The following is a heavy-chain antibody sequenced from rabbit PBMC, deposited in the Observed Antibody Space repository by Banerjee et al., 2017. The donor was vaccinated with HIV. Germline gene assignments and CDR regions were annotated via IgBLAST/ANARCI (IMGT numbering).Heavy chain of an antibody. Sequence: QSLEESGGDLVKPGASLTLTCTASGFSFSGYYYMCWIRQAPGKGLEWIACIYAGSSGSTYYASWAKGRFTISRTSSTTVTLQMTSLTAADTATYFCARRGSDWGDDLWGQGTLVTVS. J-gene: IGHJ3*01. D-gene: IGHD4-1*01. V-gene: IGHV1S40*01. CDR3: ARRGSDWGDDL. CDR2: IYAGSSGST. CDR1: GFSFSGYYY.